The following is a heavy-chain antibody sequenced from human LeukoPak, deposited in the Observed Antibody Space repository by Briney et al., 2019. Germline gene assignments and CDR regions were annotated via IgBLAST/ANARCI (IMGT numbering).Heavy chain of an antibody. V-gene: IGHV1-18*01. Sequence: AAVKVSCKASGYTFTNFGISWVRQAPGQGLEWMGWISGNNDNTNYAQKFQGRVTMTTDTSTSTAYMELKSLRADDTAVYYCARDGPSTDDYWGQGTVVTVSS. J-gene: IGHJ4*02. CDR2: ISGNNDNT. CDR1: GYTFTNFG. D-gene: IGHD2-2*01. CDR3: ARDGPSTDDY.